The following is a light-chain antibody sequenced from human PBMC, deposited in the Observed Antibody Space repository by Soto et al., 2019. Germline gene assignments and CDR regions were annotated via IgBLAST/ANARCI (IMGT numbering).Light chain of an antibody. CDR1: QSVSSSY. Sequence: EIVLTQSPATLSLSPGERATLSCGASQSVSSSYLAWYQQKPGLAPRLLIYDASSRATGIPDRFSGSGYGTDFTLTISRLEPEDVAVYYCQQYGSSPYTFGQGTQLEIK. V-gene: IGKV3D-20*01. CDR2: DAS. CDR3: QQYGSSPYT. J-gene: IGKJ2*01.